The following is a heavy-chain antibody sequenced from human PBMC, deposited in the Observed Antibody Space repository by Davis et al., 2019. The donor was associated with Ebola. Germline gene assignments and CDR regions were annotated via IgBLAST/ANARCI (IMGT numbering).Heavy chain of an antibody. CDR1: GASISSHY. CDR3: ARGRDGYNFGFDY. D-gene: IGHD5-24*01. V-gene: IGHV4-59*11. CDR2: IYYDVNT. J-gene: IGHJ4*02. Sequence: SETLSLTCTVSGASISSHYWSWTRQSPGKGLEWIGHIYYDVNTKYSPSLKSRVTISSDTSKNQFSLKLTSVTAADTAVYYCARGRDGYNFGFDYWGQGTLVTVSS.